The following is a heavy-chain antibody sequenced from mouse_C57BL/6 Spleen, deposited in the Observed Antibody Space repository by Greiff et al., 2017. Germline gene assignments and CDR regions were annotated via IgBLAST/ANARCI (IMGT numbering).Heavy chain of an antibody. Sequence: QVQLQQSGAELVRPGASVKMSCKASGYTFTSYTMHWVKQRPGQGLEWIGYINPSSGYTKYNQKFKDKATLTADKSSSTAYMQLSSLTSADSAVYYCAQAPYYGYDLGFAYWGQGTLVTVAA. CDR3: AQAPYYGYDLGFAY. J-gene: IGHJ3*01. V-gene: IGHV1-4*01. D-gene: IGHD2-9*01. CDR2: INPSSGYT. CDR1: GYTFTSYT.